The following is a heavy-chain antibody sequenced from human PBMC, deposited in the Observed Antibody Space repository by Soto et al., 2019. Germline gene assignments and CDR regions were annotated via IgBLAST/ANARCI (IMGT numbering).Heavy chain of an antibody. CDR3: ARVSSGCYYPYYYYYGMDV. D-gene: IGHD1-26*01. Sequence: TLSLTCTVSGGSISSGGYYWSWIRQHPGKGLEWIGYIYYSGSTYYNPSLKSRVTISVDTSKNQFSLKLSSVTAADTAVYYCARVSSGCYYPYYYYYGMDVCGQGTTVTVSS. CDR1: GGSISSGGYY. J-gene: IGHJ6*02. V-gene: IGHV4-31*03. CDR2: IYYSGST.